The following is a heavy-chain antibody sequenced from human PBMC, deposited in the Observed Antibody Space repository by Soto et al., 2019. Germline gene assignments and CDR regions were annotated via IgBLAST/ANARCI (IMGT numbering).Heavy chain of an antibody. CDR3: TRDERYCSSTSCYFADY. D-gene: IGHD2-2*01. J-gene: IGHJ4*02. V-gene: IGHV3-49*03. CDR2: IRSKAYGGTT. CDR1: GFTFGDYA. Sequence: PGGSLRLSCTASGFTFGDYAMSWFRQAPGKGLEWVGFIRSKAYGGTTEYAASVKGRFTISRDDSKSIAYLQMNSLKTEDTAVYYCTRDERYCSSTSCYFADYWGQGTLVTVSS.